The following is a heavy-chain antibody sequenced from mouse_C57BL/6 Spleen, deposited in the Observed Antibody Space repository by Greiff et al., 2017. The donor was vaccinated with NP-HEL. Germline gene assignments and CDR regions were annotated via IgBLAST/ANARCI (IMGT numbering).Heavy chain of an antibody. J-gene: IGHJ1*03. CDR2: IYPGDGDT. CDR1: GYAFSSSW. Sequence: QVQLKQSGPELVKPGASVKISCKASGYAFSSSWMNWVKQRPGKGLEWIGRIYPGDGDTNYNGKFKGKATLTADKSSSTAYMQLSSLTSEDSAVYFCARPLYRDWYFDVWGTGTTVTVSS. CDR3: ARPLYRDWYFDV. D-gene: IGHD5-1*01. V-gene: IGHV1-82*01.